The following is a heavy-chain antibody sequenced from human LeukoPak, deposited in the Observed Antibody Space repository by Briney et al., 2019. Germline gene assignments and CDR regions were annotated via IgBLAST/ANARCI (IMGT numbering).Heavy chain of an antibody. J-gene: IGHJ4*02. Sequence: ASVKVSCKASGYTFTSYYMHWVRQAPGQGLEWMGIINPSGGSTSYAQKFQGRVTMTRDTSTSTAYMELRSLRSDDTAVYYCARDFESGTYYLDYWGQGTLVTVSS. CDR1: GYTFTSYY. D-gene: IGHD1-26*01. CDR2: INPSGGST. CDR3: ARDFESGTYYLDY. V-gene: IGHV1-46*01.